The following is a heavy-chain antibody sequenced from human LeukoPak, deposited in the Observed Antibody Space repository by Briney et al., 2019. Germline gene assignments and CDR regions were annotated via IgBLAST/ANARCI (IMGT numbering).Heavy chain of an antibody. Sequence: SQTLSLTYTVSGGSISSGGYYWSWIRQHPGKGLEWIGYIYYSGSTYYNPSLKSRVTVSVDTSKNQFSLKLSSVTAADTAVYYCARGVVVPAAIGSYYFDYWGQGTLVTVSS. D-gene: IGHD2-2*02. J-gene: IGHJ4*02. CDR1: GGSISSGGYY. CDR2: IYYSGST. CDR3: ARGVVVPAAIGSYYFDY. V-gene: IGHV4-31*03.